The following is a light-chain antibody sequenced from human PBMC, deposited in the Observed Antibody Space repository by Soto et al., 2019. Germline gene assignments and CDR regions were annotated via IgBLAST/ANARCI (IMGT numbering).Light chain of an antibody. J-gene: IGLJ2*01. CDR3: RSFTSNSTLL. CDR1: SSDVGTYNR. Sequence: QSVLTQPPSVSGSPGQSVTISCTGTSSDVGTYNRVSWYQQPPGTAPKLMIYEVSNRPSGVPDRFSGSKSGNTASLTISGLQAEDDADYYCRSFTSNSTLLFGGGTKLTVL. V-gene: IGLV2-18*02. CDR2: EVS.